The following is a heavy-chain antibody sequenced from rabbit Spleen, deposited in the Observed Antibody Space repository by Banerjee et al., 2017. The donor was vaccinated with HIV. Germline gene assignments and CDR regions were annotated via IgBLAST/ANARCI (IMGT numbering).Heavy chain of an antibody. Sequence: QSLEESGGDLVKPGASLTLTCTASGFSFSAGYYMCWVRQAPGKGLEWIACIAGGSSGNIYYASWAKGRFTISKTSSATVTLQMTSLTAADTATYFCARFYAGYAGYGYGSNLWGQGTLVTVS. D-gene: IGHD7-1*01. V-gene: IGHV1S40*01. CDR2: IAGGSSGNI. J-gene: IGHJ4*01. CDR3: ARFYAGYAGYGYGSNL. CDR1: GFSFSAGYY.